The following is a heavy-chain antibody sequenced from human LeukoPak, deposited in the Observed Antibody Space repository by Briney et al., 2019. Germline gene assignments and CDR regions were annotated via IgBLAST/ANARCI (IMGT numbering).Heavy chain of an antibody. Sequence: GGSLRLSCAASGFTFSSYWMHWVRHARGKGLVWVSRINSDGSSTNYADSVKGRFTISRDNAKNTLYLQMNSLRAEDTAVYYCARVRSRSNDYWGQGTLVTVSS. J-gene: IGHJ4*02. CDR1: GFTFSSYW. V-gene: IGHV3-74*01. CDR3: ARVRSRSNDY. CDR2: INSDGSST. D-gene: IGHD1-26*01.